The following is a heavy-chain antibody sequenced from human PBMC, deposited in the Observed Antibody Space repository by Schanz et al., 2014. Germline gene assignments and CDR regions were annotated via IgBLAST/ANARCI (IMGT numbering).Heavy chain of an antibody. CDR3: ARDSGSSSWDASDY. D-gene: IGHD2-2*01. V-gene: IGHV3-23*04. CDR2: VSASGGGP. J-gene: IGHJ4*02. CDR1: GFTFDDYA. Sequence: EVQLAESGGGVVRPGGSLRLSCAASGFTFDDYAMSWVRQAPGKGLEWVSLVSASGGGPFYADSVKGRFTISRDNSRNTVYLQRSSLRAEDTAVYYCARDSGSSSWDASDYWGQGTLVTVSS.